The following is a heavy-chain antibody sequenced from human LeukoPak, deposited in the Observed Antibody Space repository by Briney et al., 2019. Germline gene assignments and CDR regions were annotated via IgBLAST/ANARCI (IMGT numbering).Heavy chain of an antibody. CDR2: ISSSSSTI. CDR1: GFTFSSYS. V-gene: IGHV3-48*04. J-gene: IGHJ3*02. D-gene: IGHD3-10*01. Sequence: PGGSLRLSCAASGFTFSSYSMNWVRQAPGKGLEWVSYISSSSSTIYYADSVKGRFTISSDNAKNSLYLQMNSLRAEDTAVYYCARGEEDVLLWFGDSSRPDAFDIWGQGTMVTVSS. CDR3: ARGEEDVLLWFGDSSRPDAFDI.